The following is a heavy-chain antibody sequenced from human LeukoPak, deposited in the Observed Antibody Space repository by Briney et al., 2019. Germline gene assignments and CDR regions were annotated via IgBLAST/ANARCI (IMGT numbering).Heavy chain of an antibody. CDR1: GFTFSSYS. V-gene: IGHV3-23*01. Sequence: GGSLRLSCAASGFTFSSYSMNWVRQAPGKGLEWVSAISGSGGSTYYADSVKGRFTISRDNSKNTLYLQMNSLRAEDTAVYYCAKHPEHVDTAIDYWGQGTLVTVSS. J-gene: IGHJ4*02. CDR3: AKHPEHVDTAIDY. D-gene: IGHD5-18*01. CDR2: ISGSGGST.